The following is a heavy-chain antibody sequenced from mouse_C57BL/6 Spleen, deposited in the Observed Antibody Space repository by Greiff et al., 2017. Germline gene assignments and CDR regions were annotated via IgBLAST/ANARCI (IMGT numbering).Heavy chain of an antibody. CDR2: IWSGGST. CDR1: GFSLTSYG. Sequence: VQLQQSGPGLVQPSQSLSITCTVSGFSLTSYGVHWVRPSPGKGLEWLGVIWSGGSTDYNAAFISRLSISKDNSKSQVFFKMNRLQADDTAIYYCASLSSYDAMDYWGQGTSVTVSS. D-gene: IGHD1-1*01. J-gene: IGHJ4*01. V-gene: IGHV2-2*01. CDR3: ASLSSYDAMDY.